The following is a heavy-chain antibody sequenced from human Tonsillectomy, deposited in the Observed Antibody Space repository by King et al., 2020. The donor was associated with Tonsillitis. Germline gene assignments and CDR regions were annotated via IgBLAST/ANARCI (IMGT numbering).Heavy chain of an antibody. D-gene: IGHD5-18*01. Sequence: QVQLQQWGAGLLKPSETLSLTCAVYGGSFSGYYWSWIRQPPGKGLEWIGEINHSGSTNYNPSLKSRVTISVDTSKNQFSLKLSSVTAADTAVYYCARERLMPDTAMTARYFDYWGQETLVTVSS. CDR1: GGSFSGYY. V-gene: IGHV4-34*01. CDR2: INHSGST. CDR3: ARERLMPDTAMTARYFDY. J-gene: IGHJ4*02.